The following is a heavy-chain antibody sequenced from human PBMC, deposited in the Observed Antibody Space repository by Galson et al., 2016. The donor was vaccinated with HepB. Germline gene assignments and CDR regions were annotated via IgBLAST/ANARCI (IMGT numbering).Heavy chain of an antibody. D-gene: IGHD3-3*01. V-gene: IGHV2-5*02. J-gene: IGHJ3*02. CDR2: IYWDDDK. CDR3: AHSLTIVGVTQRAFDI. CDR1: GFSVTTSGVG. Sequence: PALVKPTQTLTLTCTVSGFSVTTSGVGVGWIRQPPRKALEWLALIYWDDDKSYSPSLKNRLTITKDTSKNQVVLTMTNMDPVDTATYYCAHSLTIVGVTQRAFDIWGQGTMGTVPS.